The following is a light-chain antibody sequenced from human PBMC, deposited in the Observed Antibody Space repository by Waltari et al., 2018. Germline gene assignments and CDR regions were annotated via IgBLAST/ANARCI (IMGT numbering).Light chain of an antibody. CDR1: QSISSY. CDR2: AAS. V-gene: IGKV1-39*01. Sequence: DIPMTQSPSSLSASVRERVTLTCRASQSISSYLNWNQQKTGKAPKLLIYAASNLQSGVPSRFSGSGSGSDFTLTISSLQPEDFATYYCQQSYNTPWTFGQGTKVEIK. J-gene: IGKJ1*01. CDR3: QQSYNTPWT.